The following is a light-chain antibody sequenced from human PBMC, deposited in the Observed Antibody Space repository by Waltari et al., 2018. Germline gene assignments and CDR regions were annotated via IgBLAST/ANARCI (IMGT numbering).Light chain of an antibody. CDR3: AAWDDSLSGYV. CDR1: SANIGSNP. V-gene: IGLV1-44*01. J-gene: IGLJ1*01. Sequence: QSVLTQPPSASGTPGQRVTISCSGSSANIGSNPVTLYQQLPGTAPKLLINNNSRRPSGVPDRFSGSKSGTSASLAISGLLSDDEAEYYCAAWDDSLSGYVFGTGTNVSVL. CDR2: NNS.